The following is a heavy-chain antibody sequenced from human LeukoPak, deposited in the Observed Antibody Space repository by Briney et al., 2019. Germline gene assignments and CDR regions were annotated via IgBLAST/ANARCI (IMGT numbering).Heavy chain of an antibody. CDR1: GGTFSSYA. CDR2: IIPIFGTA. CDR3: ARGSTFSGSYYVLDY. Sequence: GASVTVSCTASGGTFSSYAISWVRQAPGQGLEWMGGIIPIFGTANYAQKFQGRVTITADESTSTAYMELSSLRSEDTAVYYCARGSTFSGSYYVLDYWGQGTLVTVSS. D-gene: IGHD1-26*01. V-gene: IGHV1-69*13. J-gene: IGHJ4*02.